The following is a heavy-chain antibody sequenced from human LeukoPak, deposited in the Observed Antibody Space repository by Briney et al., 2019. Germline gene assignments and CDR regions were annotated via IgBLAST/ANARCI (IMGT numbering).Heavy chain of an antibody. V-gene: IGHV1-2*04. D-gene: IGHD2-8*01. CDR3: ARGYCTNGVCYGYFDY. CDR2: INPNSGGT. Sequence: ASVKVSCKASGYTFTGYYMHWVRQAPGQGLEWMGWINPNSGGTNYAQKFQGWVTMTRDTSISTAYMELSRLRSDDTAVYYCARGYCTNGVCYGYFDYWGQGTLVTVPS. J-gene: IGHJ4*02. CDR1: GYTFTGYY.